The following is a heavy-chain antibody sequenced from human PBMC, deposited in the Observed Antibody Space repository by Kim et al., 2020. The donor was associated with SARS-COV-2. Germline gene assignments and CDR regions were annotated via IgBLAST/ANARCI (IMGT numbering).Heavy chain of an antibody. Sequence: SETLSLTCTVSGGSISSGGYYWSWIRQHPGKGLEWIGYIYYSGSTYYNPSLKSRVTISVDTSKNQFSLKLSSVTAADTAVYYCARDGVPGFDSSGYYLAFDIWGQGTMVTVSS. CDR2: IYYSGST. CDR1: GGSISSGGYY. CDR3: ARDGVPGFDSSGYYLAFDI. D-gene: IGHD3-22*01. V-gene: IGHV4-31*03. J-gene: IGHJ3*02.